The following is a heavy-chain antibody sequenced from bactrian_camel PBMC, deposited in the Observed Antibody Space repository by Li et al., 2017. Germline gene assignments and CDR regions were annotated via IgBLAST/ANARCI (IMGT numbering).Heavy chain of an antibody. D-gene: IGHD7*01. V-gene: IGHV3S1*01. J-gene: IGHJ6*01. CDR1: GYSFTYGL. CDR2: IASGGGST. CDR3: VTDAVNWWPA. Sequence: HVQLVESGGGSVQPGGSLRLSCAASGYSFTYGLMAWVRQAPGKGLEWVSGIASGGGSTYYADSVKGRFTISRNNAKNTLYLQLNSLKTEDTAVYYCVTDAVNWWPAWGQGTQVTVS.